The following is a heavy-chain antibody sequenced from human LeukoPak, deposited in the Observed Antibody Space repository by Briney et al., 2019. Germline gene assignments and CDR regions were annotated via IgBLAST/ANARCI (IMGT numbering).Heavy chain of an antibody. Sequence: PSETLSLTCTVSGGSISNYYWNWIRQPPGKGLEWIGYIYYSGSTSYNPSLESRVTISVDTSKNQFSLRLSSVTAADTAVYYCARDTPYADFHFDSWGQGTLVTVSS. V-gene: IGHV4-59*01. CDR1: GGSISNYY. CDR3: ARDTPYADFHFDS. D-gene: IGHD4-17*01. J-gene: IGHJ4*02. CDR2: IYYSGST.